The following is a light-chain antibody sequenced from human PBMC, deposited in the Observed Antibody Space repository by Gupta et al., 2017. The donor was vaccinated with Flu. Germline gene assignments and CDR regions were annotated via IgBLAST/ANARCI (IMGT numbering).Light chain of an antibody. J-gene: IGKJ2*03. CDR2: GAS. CDR3: QQYGSSPYS. Sequence: EIVLTQSPGTLPLSPGERATLSCRASQSVSSIYLAWYQQKPGQAPRLLIYGASSRATGIPDRFSGSGSGTDFTLTISRLEPEDFAVYYCQQYGSSPYSFGQGTKLEIK. V-gene: IGKV3-20*01. CDR1: QSVSSIY.